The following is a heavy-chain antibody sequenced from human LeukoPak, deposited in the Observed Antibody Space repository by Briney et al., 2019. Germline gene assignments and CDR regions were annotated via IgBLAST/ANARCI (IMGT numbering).Heavy chain of an antibody. CDR1: GFTFSSYG. Sequence: PGGSLRLSCAASGFTFSSYGMHWVRQAPGKGLEWVAVIWSDGRDKYYADSVKGRFTISRDNSKNTLYLQMNSLRVEDTAVYYCARDHRTTVTVYYFGYWGQGTLVTVSS. CDR2: IWSDGRDK. J-gene: IGHJ4*02. V-gene: IGHV3-33*01. D-gene: IGHD4-17*01. CDR3: ARDHRTTVTVYYFGY.